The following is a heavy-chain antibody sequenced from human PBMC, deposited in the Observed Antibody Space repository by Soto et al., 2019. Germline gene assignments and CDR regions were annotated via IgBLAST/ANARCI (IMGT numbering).Heavy chain of an antibody. CDR1: GGSISSGGYY. Sequence: QVQLQESGPGLVKPSQTLSLTCTVSGGSISSGGYYWSWIRQHPGKGLEWIGYIYYSGSTYYNPSLKSRVNITGGTSKNQFSLKLSFLDAADTAVDYRAREGQSFYHDSSGSRGAPNWFGPWGQGTLGTVSS. V-gene: IGHV4-31*03. CDR3: AREGQSFYHDSSGSRGAPNWFGP. J-gene: IGHJ5*02. D-gene: IGHD3-22*01. CDR2: IYYSGST.